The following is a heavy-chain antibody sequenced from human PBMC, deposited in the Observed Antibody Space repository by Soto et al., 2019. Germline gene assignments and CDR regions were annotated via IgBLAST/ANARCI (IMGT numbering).Heavy chain of an antibody. Sequence: QVQLQESGPGLVKPSETLSLTCTVSGYSISSYYWSWIRQPPGKGLEWIGYIYYSGTTSYNPSLESRVTISVDTSKNQFSLKLSSVTAADTAVYYCARDPGYRSGSLYYYYGMDVWGPGTTVTVSS. CDR3: ARDPGYRSGSLYYYYGMDV. V-gene: IGHV4-59*01. CDR1: GYSISSYY. J-gene: IGHJ6*02. D-gene: IGHD5-18*01. CDR2: IYYSGTT.